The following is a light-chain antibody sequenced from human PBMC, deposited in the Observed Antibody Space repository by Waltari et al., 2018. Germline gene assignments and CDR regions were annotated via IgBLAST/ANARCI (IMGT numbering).Light chain of an antibody. CDR1: QVVCIY. J-gene: IGKJ1*01. CDR2: HAS. Sequence: SRMASQVVCIYVAGYQQKPGQAPNLLIYHASSRATGIPDRFSGSGSGTDFSLTISRLEPEDFAMYYCQHYVSLPATFGPGTKVEIK. CDR3: QHYVSLPAT. V-gene: IGKV3-20*01.